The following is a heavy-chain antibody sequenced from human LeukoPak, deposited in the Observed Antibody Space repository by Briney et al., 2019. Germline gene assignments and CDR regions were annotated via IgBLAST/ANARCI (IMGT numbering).Heavy chain of an antibody. J-gene: IGHJ4*02. D-gene: IGHD2-15*01. CDR2: ISSSSSAI. CDR3: AREHEYCTGGSCSFDY. V-gene: IGHV3-48*01. CDR1: GITFSRHS. Sequence: GSLRLSCAASGITFSRHSMNWVRQFPGKGLEWVSYISSSSSAIYYADSVKGRFTISKDNTKNSLYLQMNSLRAEDTAVYYCAREHEYCTGGSCSFDYWGQGTLVTVSS.